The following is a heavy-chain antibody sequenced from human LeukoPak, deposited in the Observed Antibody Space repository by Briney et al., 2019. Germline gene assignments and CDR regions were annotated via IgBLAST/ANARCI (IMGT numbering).Heavy chain of an antibody. J-gene: IGHJ4*02. Sequence: GGSLRLSCAASGFTFSSYAIHWVRQAPGKGLEWVAVISYDGSNKYYADSVKGRFTISRDNSKNTLYLQMNSLRAEDTAVYYCARDDIWSGYSSWGQGTLVTVSS. CDR1: GFTFSSYA. CDR3: ARDDIWSGYSS. D-gene: IGHD3-3*01. CDR2: ISYDGSNK. V-gene: IGHV3-30*04.